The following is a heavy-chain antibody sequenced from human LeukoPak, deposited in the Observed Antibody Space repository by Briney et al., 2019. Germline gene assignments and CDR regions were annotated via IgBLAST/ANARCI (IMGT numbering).Heavy chain of an antibody. CDR1: GFTFSSYA. D-gene: IGHD6-19*01. Sequence: PGRSLRLSCAASGFTFSSYAMHWVRQAPGKGLEWVAVISYDGSNKYYADSVKGRFTISRDNSKNTLYLQMNSLRAEDTAVYYCAGVSSSGWYVDYWGQGTLVTVSS. J-gene: IGHJ4*02. CDR2: ISYDGSNK. CDR3: AGVSSSGWYVDY. V-gene: IGHV3-30*04.